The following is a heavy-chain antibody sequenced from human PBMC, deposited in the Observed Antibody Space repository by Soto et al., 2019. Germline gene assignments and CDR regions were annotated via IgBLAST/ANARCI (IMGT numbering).Heavy chain of an antibody. CDR1: GGTFSSYA. CDR3: ARDFLSVAGLYYYGMDV. CDR2: IIPIFGTA. J-gene: IGHJ6*02. D-gene: IGHD6-19*01. V-gene: IGHV1-69*06. Sequence: SVKVSCKASGGTFSSYAISWVRQAPGQGLEWMGGIIPIFGTANYAQKFQGRVTITADKSTSTAYMELSGLRSEDTAVYYCARDFLSVAGLYYYGMDVWGQGTTVTVSS.